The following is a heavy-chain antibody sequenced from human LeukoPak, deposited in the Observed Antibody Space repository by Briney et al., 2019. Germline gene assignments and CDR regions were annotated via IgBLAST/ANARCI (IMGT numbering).Heavy chain of an antibody. J-gene: IGHJ4*02. D-gene: IGHD2-15*01. Sequence: GESLKISCKGSGYSFTSYWIGWVRQMPGKGLEWMGIIYPGDSDTRYSPSFQGQVTISADRSISTAYLQWSSLKASDTAMYYCARHCSGGSCYPSGTDYWGQGTLVTVSS. CDR3: ARHCSGGSCYPSGTDY. CDR2: IYPGDSDT. CDR1: GYSFTSYW. V-gene: IGHV5-51*01.